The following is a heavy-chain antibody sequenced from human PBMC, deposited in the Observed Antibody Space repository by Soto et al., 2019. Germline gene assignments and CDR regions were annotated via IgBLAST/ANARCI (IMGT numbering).Heavy chain of an antibody. CDR2: IQSGGPT. Sequence: VSECTGVDKGVRRVIKNTRKGLEWVSLIQSGGPTYYADSVKGRFTISRDTSENTVHLQMDSLRAEDTAVYYCARDDVLCDGGRCYGPPLAVRGKGTTVTGTS. J-gene: IGHJ6*04. D-gene: IGHD2-15*01. V-gene: IGHV3-66*01. CDR3: ARDDVLCDGGRCYGPPLAV. CDR1: ECTGVDKG.